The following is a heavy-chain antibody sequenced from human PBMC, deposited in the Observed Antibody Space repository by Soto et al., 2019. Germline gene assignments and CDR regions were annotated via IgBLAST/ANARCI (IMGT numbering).Heavy chain of an antibody. CDR2: ISAYNGNT. Sequence: SVKVSCEASGYGFTSCGISWVRQDPGQGLEWMGWISAYNGNTNYAQKLQGRVTMTTDTSTSTVYMELSSLRSEDTAVYYCARDGRSSYSSGWYYLDYWGQGTLVTVSS. V-gene: IGHV1-18*01. J-gene: IGHJ4*02. D-gene: IGHD6-19*01. CDR1: GYGFTSCG. CDR3: ARDGRSSYSSGWYYLDY.